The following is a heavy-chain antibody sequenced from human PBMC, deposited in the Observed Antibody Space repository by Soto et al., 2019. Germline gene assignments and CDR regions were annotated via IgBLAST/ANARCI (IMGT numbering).Heavy chain of an antibody. CDR2: INSDGSST. Sequence: GGSLRLSCAASGFTFTSYWMHWVRQAPGKGLLWVSRINSDGSSTNYADSVKGRFTISRDNAKNTLYLQMNSLRAEDTAVYYCAAGAGPFDYWGQGALVTVSS. D-gene: IGHD6-19*01. V-gene: IGHV3-74*01. J-gene: IGHJ4*02. CDR3: AAGAGPFDY. CDR1: GFTFTSYW.